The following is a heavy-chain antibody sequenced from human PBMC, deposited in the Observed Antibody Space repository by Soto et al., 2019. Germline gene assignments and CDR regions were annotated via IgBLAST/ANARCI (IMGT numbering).Heavy chain of an antibody. CDR3: ARDGWYGDYTPHPTNWFDP. D-gene: IGHD4-17*01. J-gene: IGHJ5*02. V-gene: IGHV1-18*01. CDR2: ISAYNGKT. CDR1: RYAFTSYG. Sequence: GAPVKVSWKACRYAFTSYGMSWLQHDPEQGLEWMGWISAYNGKTNYAQKLQGRVTMTTDTSTSTAYMELRSLRSDDTAVYYCARDGWYGDYTPHPTNWFDPWGQGTLVTVSS.